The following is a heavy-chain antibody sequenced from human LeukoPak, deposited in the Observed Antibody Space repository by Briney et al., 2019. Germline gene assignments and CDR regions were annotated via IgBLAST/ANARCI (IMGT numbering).Heavy chain of an antibody. V-gene: IGHV3-23*01. CDR1: GFTFSSYA. CDR2: ISGSGGST. CDR3: AKDCRITMVRGVISTDAFDI. Sequence: GGSLRLSCAAYGFTFSSYAMSWDRQAPGKGLEWVSAISGSGGSTYYADSVKGRFTISRDNSKNTLYLQMNSLRAEDTAVYYCAKDCRITMVRGVISTDAFDIWGQGTMVTVSS. J-gene: IGHJ3*02. D-gene: IGHD3-10*01.